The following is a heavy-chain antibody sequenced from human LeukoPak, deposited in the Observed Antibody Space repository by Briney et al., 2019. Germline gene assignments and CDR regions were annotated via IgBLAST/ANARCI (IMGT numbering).Heavy chain of an antibody. CDR3: AKSRGGTYKYYMDV. CDR1: GFTFNKYA. D-gene: IGHD1-1*01. J-gene: IGHJ6*03. Sequence: PGGSLRLSCAASGFTFNKYAMSWVRQAPGMGLEWLSYVSGSGGATYYADSVKGRFTISRDNSKNTVYLQMGSLRAEDTAVYYCAKSRGGTYKYYMDVWRNGTTVTVSS. CDR2: VSGSGGAT. V-gene: IGHV3-23*01.